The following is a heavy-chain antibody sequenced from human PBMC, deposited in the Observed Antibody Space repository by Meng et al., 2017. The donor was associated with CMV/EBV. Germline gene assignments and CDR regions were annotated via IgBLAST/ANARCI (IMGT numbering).Heavy chain of an antibody. CDR1: GFTFSDYY. CDR2: ISSSGSTI. Sequence: GGSLRLSCAASGFTFSDYYMSWIRQAPGKGLEWVSYISSSGSTIYYADSVKGRFTISRDNAKNSLYLQMNSLRAEDTAVYYCARTPYDFWSGYGPLNARGCMDVWGQGTTVTVSS. V-gene: IGHV3-11*04. J-gene: IGHJ6*02. D-gene: IGHD3-3*01. CDR3: ARTPYDFWSGYGPLNARGCMDV.